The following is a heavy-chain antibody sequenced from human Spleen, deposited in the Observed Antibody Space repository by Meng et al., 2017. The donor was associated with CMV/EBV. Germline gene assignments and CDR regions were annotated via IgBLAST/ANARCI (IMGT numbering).Heavy chain of an antibody. Sequence: SETLSLTCTVSGGSISSSSYYWGWIRQPPGKGLEWIGSIYYSGSTYYNPSLKSRVTISVDTSKNQFSLKLSSVTAEDTAVYYCARTGIAASGPGYYNGLDVWGQGTTVTVSS. J-gene: IGHJ6*02. D-gene: IGHD6-13*01. CDR1: GGSISSSSYY. V-gene: IGHV4-39*07. CDR2: IYYSGST. CDR3: ARTGIAASGPGYYNGLDV.